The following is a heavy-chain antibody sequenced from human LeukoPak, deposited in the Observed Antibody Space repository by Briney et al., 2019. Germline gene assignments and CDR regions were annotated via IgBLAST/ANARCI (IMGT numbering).Heavy chain of an antibody. Sequence: GGSLRLSCAASGFNFSSYGMNWVRQTPGKGLEWVAFIRYDGSIKYSADSVKGRFTISRDNSKNTLFLQMNSLRAEDTAVYYCAKDGGWMDPSVLYWYFDLWGRGTLVTVSS. V-gene: IGHV3-30*02. CDR3: AKDGGWMDPSVLYWYFDL. D-gene: IGHD3-16*01. CDR2: IRYDGSIK. J-gene: IGHJ2*01. CDR1: GFNFSSYG.